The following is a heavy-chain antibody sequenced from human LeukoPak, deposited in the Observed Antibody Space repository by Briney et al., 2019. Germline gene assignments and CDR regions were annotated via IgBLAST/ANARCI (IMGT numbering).Heavy chain of an antibody. D-gene: IGHD3-10*01. J-gene: IGHJ5*02. Sequence: ASVKVSCKTSGYTFTDYYMHWVRQAPGQGLEWMGWINPNSGGTNYAQKFQGRVTMTRDTSISTAYMELSRLRSDDTAVYYCATLWFGELGWFDPWGQGTLVTVSS. CDR2: INPNSGGT. CDR3: ATLWFGELGWFDP. V-gene: IGHV1-2*02. CDR1: GYTFTDYY.